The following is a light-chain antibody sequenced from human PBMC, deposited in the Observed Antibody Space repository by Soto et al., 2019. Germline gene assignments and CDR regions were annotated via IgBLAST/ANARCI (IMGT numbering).Light chain of an antibody. CDR2: HVT. J-gene: IGLJ3*02. Sequence: QSVLTQPRSVSGSPGQSVTISCTGTTSDIGGYNYVSWYQQHPGKAPKLLIYHVTERPSGVPDRFSGSKSGNTASLTISGLQAEDEADYSCSSYGGGYTFPFVFGGGTKLTVL. CDR1: TSDIGGYNY. CDR3: SSYGGGYTFPFV. V-gene: IGLV2-11*01.